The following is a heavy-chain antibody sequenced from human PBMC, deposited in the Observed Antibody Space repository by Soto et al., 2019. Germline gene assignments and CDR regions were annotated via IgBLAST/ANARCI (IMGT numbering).Heavy chain of an antibody. CDR1: GFTFSSYS. CDR3: ARPGLTGTTEDWFDP. CDR2: ISSSSSYI. J-gene: IGHJ5*02. V-gene: IGHV3-21*01. D-gene: IGHD1-7*01. Sequence: PGGSLRLSCAASGFTFSSYSMNWVRQAPGKGLEWVSSISSSSSYIYYADSVKGRFTISRDNAKNSLYLQMNSLRAEDTAVYYCARPGLTGTTEDWFDPWGQGTLVTVSS.